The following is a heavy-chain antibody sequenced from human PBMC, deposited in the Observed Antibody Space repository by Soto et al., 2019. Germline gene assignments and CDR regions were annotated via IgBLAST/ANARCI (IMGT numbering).Heavy chain of an antibody. Sequence: GTLSLTCAVSGGSIRSGWWWSWVRQTPGKGLEWIGEIHNDGTTHLNPSLKSRVIISVDGSKNQFSLKLTSVTAADTAVYYCARCGDFCLDYWGRGSLVTVSS. D-gene: IGHD3-16*01. CDR1: GGSIRSGWW. J-gene: IGHJ4*02. CDR2: IHNDGTT. V-gene: IGHV4-4*02. CDR3: ARCGDFCLDY.